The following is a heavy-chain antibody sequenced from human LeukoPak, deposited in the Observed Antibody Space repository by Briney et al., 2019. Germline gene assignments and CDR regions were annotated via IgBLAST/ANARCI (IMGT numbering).Heavy chain of an antibody. V-gene: IGHV3-23*01. CDR3: AKDSFPFIPAAENWFDP. D-gene: IGHD2-2*01. Sequence: QPGGSLRLSCAASGFTFSSYAMSWVRQAPGNGLEWVSAIRGSGGSTYYADSVKGRFTISRDNSKNTLYLQMNSLRAEDTAVYYCAKDSFPFIPAAENWFDPWGQGTLVTVSS. J-gene: IGHJ5*02. CDR2: IRGSGGST. CDR1: GFTFSSYA.